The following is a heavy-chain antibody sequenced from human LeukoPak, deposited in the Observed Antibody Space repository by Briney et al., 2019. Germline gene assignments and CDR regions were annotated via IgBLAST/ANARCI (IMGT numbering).Heavy chain of an antibody. V-gene: IGHV1-2*02. CDR3: ARDLAGLVVPAAIFDP. Sequence: GASVKVSCKASGHTFTGYYMHWVRQAPGQGLEWMGWINPNSGGTNYAQKFQGRVTMTRDTSISTAYVELSRLRSDDTAVYYCARDLAGLVVPAAIFDPWGQGTLVTVSS. J-gene: IGHJ5*02. CDR1: GHTFTGYY. CDR2: INPNSGGT. D-gene: IGHD2-2*01.